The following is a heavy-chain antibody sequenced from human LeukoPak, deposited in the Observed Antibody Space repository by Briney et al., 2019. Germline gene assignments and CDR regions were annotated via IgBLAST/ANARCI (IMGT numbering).Heavy chain of an antibody. J-gene: IGHJ6*03. CDR1: GGTFSSYA. V-gene: IGHV1-69*01. D-gene: IGHD2-2*01. Sequence: GSSVKVSCKASGGTFSSYAISWVRQAPGQGLEWMGGIIPIFGTANYAQKFQGRVTITADESTSTAYMEPSSLRSEDTAVYYCARIGYCSSTSCYPYYYYMDVWGKGTTVTVSS. CDR3: ARIGYCSSTSCYPYYYYMDV. CDR2: IIPIFGTA.